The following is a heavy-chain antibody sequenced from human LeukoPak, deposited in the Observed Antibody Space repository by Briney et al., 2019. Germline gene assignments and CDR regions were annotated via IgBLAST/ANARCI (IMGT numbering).Heavy chain of an antibody. D-gene: IGHD6-19*01. CDR3: ARRVAVAGQGNYFDY. V-gene: IGHV4-38-2*01. CDR2: IYHSGST. Sequence: SETLSLTCAVSGYSISSGYYWGWIRPPPGKGLEWIGSIYHSGSTYYNPSLKSRVTISVDTSKNQFSLKLSSVTAADTAVYYCARRVAVAGQGNYFDYWGQGTLVTVSS. CDR1: GYSISSGYY. J-gene: IGHJ4*02.